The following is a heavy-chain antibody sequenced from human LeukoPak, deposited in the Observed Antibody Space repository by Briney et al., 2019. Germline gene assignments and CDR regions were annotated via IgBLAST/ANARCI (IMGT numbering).Heavy chain of an antibody. CDR2: ISYDGSNK. V-gene: IGHV3-30*19. CDR1: GFTFSSYG. J-gene: IGHJ4*02. CDR3: ARRGGDSRQYYFDY. D-gene: IGHD4-17*01. Sequence: PGGSLRLSCAASGFTFSSYGMHWVRQAPGKGLEWVALISYDGSNKYYADSVKGRFTISRDISKNTLYLQMNSLRAEDTAVYYCARRGGDSRQYYFDYWGQGTLVTVSS.